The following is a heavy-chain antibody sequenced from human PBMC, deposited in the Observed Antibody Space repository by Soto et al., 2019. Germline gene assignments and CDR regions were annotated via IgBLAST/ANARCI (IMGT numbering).Heavy chain of an antibody. Sequence: GGSLRLSCAASGFTFSSHAMHWVRQAPGKGLEWVAVISYDGSNKNYADSVKGRFTISRDNSKNTLYLQMNSLRAEDTAVYYCARGYDFWSGYYYPYGMDVWGQGTTVTVSS. J-gene: IGHJ6*02. CDR3: ARGYDFWSGYYYPYGMDV. V-gene: IGHV3-30-3*01. CDR1: GFTFSSHA. D-gene: IGHD3-3*01. CDR2: ISYDGSNK.